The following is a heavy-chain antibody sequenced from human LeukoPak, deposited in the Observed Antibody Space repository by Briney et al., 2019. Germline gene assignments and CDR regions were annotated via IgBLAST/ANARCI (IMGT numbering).Heavy chain of an antibody. V-gene: IGHV3-66*01. CDR2: IYSGGST. CDR3: ARDLSGDIVVVVAADYWYFDL. J-gene: IGHJ2*01. Sequence: PGGSLRLSCAASGFTVSSNYMSWVRQAPGKGLEWVSVIYSGGSTYYADSVKGRFTISRDNSKNTLYLQMNSLRAEDTAVYYCARDLSGDIVVVVAADYWYFDLWGRGTLVTVSS. D-gene: IGHD2-15*01. CDR1: GFTVSSNY.